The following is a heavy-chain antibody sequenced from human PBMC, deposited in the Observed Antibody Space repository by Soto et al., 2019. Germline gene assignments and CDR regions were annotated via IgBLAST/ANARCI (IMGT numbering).Heavy chain of an antibody. V-gene: IGHV4-4*02. Sequence: TSETLSLTCAVSGGSIGSSNWWSWVRQPPGKGLEWIGEIYHSGSTNYNPSLKSRDTISVDKSKNQFSLKLRSVTAADTAVYYCARFTFGGVIGYFDYWGQGTLVTVS. J-gene: IGHJ4*02. D-gene: IGHD3-16*01. CDR3: ARFTFGGVIGYFDY. CDR2: IYHSGST. CDR1: GGSIGSSNW.